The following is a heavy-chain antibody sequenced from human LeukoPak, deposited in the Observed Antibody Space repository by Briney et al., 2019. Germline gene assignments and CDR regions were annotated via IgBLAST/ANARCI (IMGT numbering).Heavy chain of an antibody. J-gene: IGHJ4*02. Sequence: HPGGSLRLSCAASGFTFSSYGMHWVRRAPGKGLEWVANIKQDGSERNYVDSVKGRFTISRDNAKNSLFLQMNSLRAEDTAVYYCARGRPLRANFWVYWGQGTLVTVSS. CDR2: IKQDGSER. CDR1: GFTFSSYG. D-gene: IGHD1-7*01. CDR3: ARGRPLRANFWVY. V-gene: IGHV3-7*01.